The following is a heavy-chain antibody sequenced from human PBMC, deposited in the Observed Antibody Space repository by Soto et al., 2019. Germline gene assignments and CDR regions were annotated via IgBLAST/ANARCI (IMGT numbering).Heavy chain of an antibody. J-gene: IGHJ4*02. CDR2: ISAYNGNT. D-gene: IGHD3-10*01. CDR1: GYTFTSYG. Sequence: AASVKVSCKASGYTFTSYGISWVRQAPGQGLEWMGWISAYNGNTNYAQKLQGRVTMTTDTSTSTAYMELRSLRSDDTAVYYCARGGSNSNKLLWFGELKLRAVDFDYWGQGTLVTLSS. CDR3: ARGGSNSNKLLWFGELKLRAVDFDY. V-gene: IGHV1-18*01.